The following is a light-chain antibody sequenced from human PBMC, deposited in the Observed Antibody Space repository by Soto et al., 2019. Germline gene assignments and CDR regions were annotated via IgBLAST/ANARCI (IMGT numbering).Light chain of an antibody. J-gene: IGKJ1*01. CDR3: LQGCNWPRT. V-gene: IGKV3-11*01. CDR1: QAIRTG. CDR2: LAS. Sequence: LTHSPASLSAFLSYRFTLSFRASQAIRTGLGWYQHKPGQAPKLLIYLASSLAGGVPSRFSGSGSGTDFTLTISSLEPEDFALYYCLQGCNWPRTFGQGTKVDIK.